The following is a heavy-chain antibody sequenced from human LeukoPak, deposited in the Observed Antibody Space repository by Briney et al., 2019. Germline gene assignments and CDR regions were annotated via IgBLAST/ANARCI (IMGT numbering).Heavy chain of an antibody. CDR3: ARGLFYYDSSGYQRGYYYYYYMDV. CDR2: IYYSGST. D-gene: IGHD3-22*01. CDR1: GGSISSSSYY. V-gene: IGHV4-39*07. J-gene: IGHJ6*03. Sequence: SETLSLTCTVSGGSISSSSYYWGWIRQPPGKGLEWIGSIYYSGSTNYNPSLKSRVTISVDTSKNQFSLKLSSVTAADTAVYYCARGLFYYDSSGYQRGYYYYYYMDVWGKGTTVTISS.